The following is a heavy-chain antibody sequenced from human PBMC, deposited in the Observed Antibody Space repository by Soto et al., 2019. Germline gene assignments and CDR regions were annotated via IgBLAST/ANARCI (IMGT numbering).Heavy chain of an antibody. Sequence: EVQLLESGGGLVQPGGSLRLSCAASGFIFRTFAMSWVRQAPGKGLEWVSGISESGDYRYYGDAVKGRFTISRDNSKNTLYLQLSSLRTEAAAIYDCATDRLWFGRATEDNWGQGILVTVSS. D-gene: IGHD3-10*01. CDR3: ATDRLWFGRATEDN. J-gene: IGHJ4*02. CDR2: ISESGDYR. CDR1: GFIFRTFA. V-gene: IGHV3-23*01.